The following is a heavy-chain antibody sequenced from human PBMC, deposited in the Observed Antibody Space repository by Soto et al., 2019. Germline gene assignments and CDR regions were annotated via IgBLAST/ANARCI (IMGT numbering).Heavy chain of an antibody. J-gene: IGHJ4*02. CDR1: GFTFSSYW. V-gene: IGHV3-74*01. Sequence: AGGSLRLSCAASGFTFSSYWMHWVRQAPGKGLVWVSRINSDGSSTSYADSVKGRFTISRDNAKNTLYLQMNSLRAEDTAVYYCARVTRRDYIWYPGPHFDYWGQGTLVTVSS. D-gene: IGHD3-16*01. CDR3: ARVTRRDYIWYPGPHFDY. CDR2: INSDGSST.